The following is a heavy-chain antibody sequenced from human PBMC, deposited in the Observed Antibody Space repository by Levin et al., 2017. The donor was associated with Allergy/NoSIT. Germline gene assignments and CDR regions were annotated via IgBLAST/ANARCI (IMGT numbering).Heavy chain of an antibody. J-gene: IGHJ5*02. Sequence: PSQTLSLTCGVFNGSFGGHDWSWVRHFPGKGLEWIGDLDQSGTPKYNPSLKSRVTISVDTSNEQSSLTLTSVTAADTAIYYCARGKLRWRQQPRWFDPWGQGTLVTVTS. CDR3: ARGKLRWRQQPRWFDP. CDR1: NGSFGGHD. D-gene: IGHD2-15*01. V-gene: IGHV4-34*01. CDR2: LDQSGTP.